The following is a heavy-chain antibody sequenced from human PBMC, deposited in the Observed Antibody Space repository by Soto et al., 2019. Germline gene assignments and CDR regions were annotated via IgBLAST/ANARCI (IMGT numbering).Heavy chain of an antibody. CDR3: ARLGSSGWYQGSYFDY. V-gene: IGHV4-39*01. Sequence: QLQLQESGPGLVKPSETLSLTCTVSGGSITRNNHYWGWIRQSPGKGREWIGNILHSGNTNYKPSLKSRVTMSVETSKNQFSLKMNSVTAADTAVYYCARLGSSGWYQGSYFDYWGQGTLVTVSS. D-gene: IGHD6-19*01. CDR1: GGSITRNNHY. CDR2: ILHSGNT. J-gene: IGHJ4*02.